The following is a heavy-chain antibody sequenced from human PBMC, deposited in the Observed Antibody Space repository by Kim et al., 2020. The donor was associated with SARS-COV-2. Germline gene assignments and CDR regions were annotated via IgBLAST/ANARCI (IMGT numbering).Heavy chain of an antibody. V-gene: IGHV3-33*01. CDR1: GFTFSTYG. Sequence: GGYLRLSCAASGFTFSTYGMHWVRQAPGKGLEWVATLWYDGSNKYYPDSVKGRFTVSRDNSKNTLYLQVNSLRAEDTAVYYCARGYCGTATCYTGGTYFDYWGRGTLVTVSS. D-gene: IGHD2-2*02. CDR3: ARGYCGTATCYTGGTYFDY. J-gene: IGHJ4*02. CDR2: LWYDGSNK.